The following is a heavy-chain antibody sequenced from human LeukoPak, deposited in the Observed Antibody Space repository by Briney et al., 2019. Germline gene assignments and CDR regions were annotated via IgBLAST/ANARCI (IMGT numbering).Heavy chain of an antibody. V-gene: IGHV4-34*01. Sequence: PSETLSLTCAVYGGSFSGYYWSWIRQPPGKGLEWIGEINHSGSTNYNPSLKSRVTISVDTSKNQFSLKLSSVTAADTAVYYCASTIVGAPWFDPWGQGTLVTVSS. CDR2: INHSGST. CDR1: GGSFSGYY. CDR3: ASTIVGAPWFDP. D-gene: IGHD1-26*01. J-gene: IGHJ5*02.